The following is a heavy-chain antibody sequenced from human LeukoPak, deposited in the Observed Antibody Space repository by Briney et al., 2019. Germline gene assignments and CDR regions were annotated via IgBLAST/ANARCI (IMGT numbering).Heavy chain of an antibody. CDR3: ARVLSSGWYGGYFDY. CDR1: GGSISSSNW. V-gene: IGHV4-4*02. CDR2: VYHSGST. Sequence: SETLSLTCAVSGGSISSSNWWSWVRQPPGKGLEWIGEVYHSGSTNYNPSLKSRVTISVDKSKNQFSLKLSSVTAADTAVYYCARVLSSGWYGGYFDYWGQGTLVTVSS. D-gene: IGHD6-19*01. J-gene: IGHJ4*02.